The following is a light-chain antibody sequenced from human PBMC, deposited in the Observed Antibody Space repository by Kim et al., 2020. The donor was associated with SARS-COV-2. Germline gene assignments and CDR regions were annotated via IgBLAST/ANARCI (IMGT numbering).Light chain of an antibody. CDR3: QQYYSTPLT. V-gene: IGKV4-1*01. Sequence: DTINCKSSQSVLYSSNNKNYLAWYQQKPGQPPKLLIYWASTRESGVPDRFSGSGSGTDFTLTISSLQAEDVAVYYCQQYYSTPLTFGQGTKVDIK. J-gene: IGKJ1*01. CDR1: QSVLYSSNNKNY. CDR2: WAS.